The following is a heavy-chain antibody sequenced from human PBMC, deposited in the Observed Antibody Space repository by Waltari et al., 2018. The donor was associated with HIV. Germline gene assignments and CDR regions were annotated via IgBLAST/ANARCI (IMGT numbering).Heavy chain of an antibody. CDR3: ARAPEMATTYFDY. CDR2: ISYDGSNT. Sequence: QVQLVESGGGVVQPGRSLRLSCAASGFTFSSYAMHWVRQAPGKGLEWVAVISYDGSNTNYANAGKRRFTIAIDNAKNTLYLQMNILKAEDTAVYYCARAPEMATTYFDYWGQGTLVTVSS. D-gene: IGHD5-12*01. J-gene: IGHJ4*02. CDR1: GFTFSSYA. V-gene: IGHV3-30-3*01.